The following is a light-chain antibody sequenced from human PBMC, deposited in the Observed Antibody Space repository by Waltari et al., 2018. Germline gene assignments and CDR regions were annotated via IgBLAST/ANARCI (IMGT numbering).Light chain of an antibody. J-gene: IGKJ1*01. V-gene: IGKV2-28*01. CDR1: QSLLHTKGYNY. Sequence: DIVMTQSPRSLPVTPGEPASISCSSSQSLLHTKGYNYVNWYLQKPGLSPQLLIYPGANRASGVPARFSGSGSGTDFTLKISRVEADDVGVYYCMQSRQTPWTFGQGTKV. CDR2: PGA. CDR3: MQSRQTPWT.